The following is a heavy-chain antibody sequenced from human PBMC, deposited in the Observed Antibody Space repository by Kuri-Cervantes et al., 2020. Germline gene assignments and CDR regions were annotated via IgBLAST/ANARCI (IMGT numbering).Heavy chain of an antibody. Sequence: SVKVSCKASGGTFSSYAISWVRQAPGQGLEWMGGIIPIFGTANYAQKFQGRVTITADEPTSTAYMELSSLTSEDTAVYYCACFVEGDAFDIWGQGTMVTVSS. V-gene: IGHV1-69*13. CDR2: IIPIFGTA. CDR1: GGTFSSYA. J-gene: IGHJ3*02. CDR3: ACFVEGDAFDI. D-gene: IGHD3-3*01.